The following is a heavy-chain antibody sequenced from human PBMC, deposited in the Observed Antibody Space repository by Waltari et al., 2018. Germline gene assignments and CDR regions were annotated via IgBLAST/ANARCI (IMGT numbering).Heavy chain of an antibody. V-gene: IGHV4-59*01. CDR2: IYYSGST. Sequence: QVQLQESGPGLVKPSETLSLTCTVSGGSISSYYWSWIRQPPGKGLEWIGYIYYSGSTNYNPSLKSRVTISVDTSKNQFSLKLSSVTAADTAVYYCARLGFPPYNWFDPWGQGTLVTVSS. J-gene: IGHJ5*02. CDR3: ARLGFPPYNWFDP. CDR1: GGSISSYY. D-gene: IGHD1-26*01.